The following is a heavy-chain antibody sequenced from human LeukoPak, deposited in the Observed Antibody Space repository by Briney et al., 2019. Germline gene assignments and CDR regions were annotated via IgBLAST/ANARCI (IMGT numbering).Heavy chain of an antibody. CDR2: IVVGSGIT. J-gene: IGHJ5*02. D-gene: IGHD6-13*01. CDR1: GFTFTSSA. V-gene: IGHV1-58*02. CDR3: AADFIAAADPWFDP. Sequence: GSSVKVSCKASGFTFTSSAMQWVRQARGQRLEWIGWIVVGSGITNYAQKFQERVTITRDMSTSTAYMELSSLRSEDTAVYYCAADFIAAADPWFDPWGQGTLVTVSS.